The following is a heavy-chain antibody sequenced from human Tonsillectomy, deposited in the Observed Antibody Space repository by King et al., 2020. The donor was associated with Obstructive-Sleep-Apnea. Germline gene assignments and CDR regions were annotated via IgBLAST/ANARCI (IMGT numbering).Heavy chain of an antibody. J-gene: IGHJ3*02. D-gene: IGHD3-22*01. CDR2: ISGYNGNT. Sequence: VQLVESGAEVKKPGASVKVSCKASGYTFTSYAISWVRQAPGQGLEWMGRISGYNGNTNYAQKLQGRVTMTTDTSTSTAYMELRSLGSDDTAVYYCARSFYYAGIGYYGAFDIWGQGTMVTVSS. CDR3: ARSFYYAGIGYYGAFDI. CDR1: GYTFTSYA. V-gene: IGHV1-18*01.